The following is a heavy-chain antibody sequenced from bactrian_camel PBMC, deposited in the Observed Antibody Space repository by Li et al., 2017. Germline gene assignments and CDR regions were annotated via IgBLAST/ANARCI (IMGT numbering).Heavy chain of an antibody. D-gene: IGHD7*01. Sequence: DVQLVESGGDSVQAGGSLRLSCVVSGDTVSRLYMAWFRQAPGQEREGVAAIDRTGSTTYSYSAQARFTISQDNAKNTVYLQMTSLKPEDSGVYTCAAGGHPTSAYPLAGKLGRCSHVYDCWGEGTQVTVS. CDR3: AAGGHPTSAYPLAGKLGRCSHVYDC. V-gene: IGHV3S40*01. CDR1: GDTVSRLY. CDR2: IDRTGSTT. J-gene: IGHJ4*01.